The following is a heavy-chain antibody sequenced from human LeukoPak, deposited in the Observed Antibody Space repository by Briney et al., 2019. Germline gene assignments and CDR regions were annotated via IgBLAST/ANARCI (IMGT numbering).Heavy chain of an antibody. Sequence: SQTLSLTCTVSGGSISNDNYYWSWIRQPAGKGLEWIGRIFSSGSTNYNPSLKSRVTISLDTSKNQFSLKLSSVTAADTAVYYCARGVPMSYWGQGTLVTDSS. D-gene: IGHD1-1*01. CDR2: IFSSGST. CDR1: GGSISNDNYY. CDR3: ARGVPMSY. J-gene: IGHJ4*02. V-gene: IGHV4-61*02.